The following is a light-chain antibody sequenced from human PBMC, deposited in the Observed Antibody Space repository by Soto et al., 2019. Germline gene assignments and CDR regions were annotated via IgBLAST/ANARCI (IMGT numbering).Light chain of an antibody. CDR1: QGVSRK. J-gene: IGKJ1*01. CDR3: QQYNNWPPWT. Sequence: EVVMRQSPATLSVAPGERVTFSCRASQGVSRKLAWYQHKPGQAPRLLISGASTGATGIPARFSGSGSGTEFTLTISSLQSEDFAVYYCQQYNNWPPWTFGQGTKVDIK. CDR2: GAS. V-gene: IGKV3-15*01.